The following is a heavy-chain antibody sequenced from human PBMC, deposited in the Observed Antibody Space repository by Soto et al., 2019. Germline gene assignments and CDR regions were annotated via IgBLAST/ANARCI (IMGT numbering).Heavy chain of an antibody. Sequence: QVQLVQSGAEKTKPGASVKVSCKASGYTFIRSAMHWVRQAPGQRLEWMGWINVANGNTKYSQKFQGRVTITRDTSATTAYMELSSLTSEDTAVYYCARGYLWSGYPYYFDYWGHGTLVTVSS. V-gene: IGHV1-3*05. D-gene: IGHD3-3*01. J-gene: IGHJ4*01. CDR3: ARGYLWSGYPYYFDY. CDR2: INVANGNT. CDR1: GYTFIRSA.